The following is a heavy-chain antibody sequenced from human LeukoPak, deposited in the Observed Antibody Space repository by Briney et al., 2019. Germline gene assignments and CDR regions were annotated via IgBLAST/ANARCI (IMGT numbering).Heavy chain of an antibody. CDR2: LIPIFGTA. D-gene: IGHD2-15*01. J-gene: IGHJ6*03. CDR1: GGTFSSYA. CDR3: ARSRQGWYYYMDV. Sequence: ASVKVSCKASGGTFSSYAISWVRQAPGQGLEWMGGLIPIFGTANYAQKFQGRVTITADKSTSTAYMELSSLRSEDTAVYYCARSRQGWYYYMDVWGKGTTVTVSS. V-gene: IGHV1-69*06.